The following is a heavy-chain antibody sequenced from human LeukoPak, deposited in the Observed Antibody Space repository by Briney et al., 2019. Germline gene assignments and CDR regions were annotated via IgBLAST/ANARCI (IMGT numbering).Heavy chain of an antibody. J-gene: IGHJ6*03. CDR3: AKDSSSSPHYYYYYYMDV. CDR2: IRYDGSNK. Sequence: GGSLRLSCAASGFTFSSYGMHWVRQAPGKGLEWVAFIRYDGSNKYYADSVKGRFTISRDDSKNTLYLQMNSLRAEDTAVYYCAKDSSSSPHYYYYYYMDVWGKGTTVTVSS. V-gene: IGHV3-30*02. CDR1: GFTFSSYG. D-gene: IGHD6-6*01.